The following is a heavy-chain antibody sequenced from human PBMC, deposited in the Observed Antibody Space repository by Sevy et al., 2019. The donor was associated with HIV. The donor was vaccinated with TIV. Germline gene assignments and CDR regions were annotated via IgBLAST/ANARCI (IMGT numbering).Heavy chain of an antibody. CDR1: GGSFSGYY. CDR3: ARGSRRRTIDY. Sequence: SETLSLTCAVYGGSFSGYYWSWIRQPPGKGLEWIGEINHSGSTNYNPSLKSRVTISVDTSNNQFSLKLSSVTAADTAVYYCARGSRRRTIDYWGQGTLVTVSS. CDR2: INHSGST. V-gene: IGHV4-34*01. J-gene: IGHJ4*02. D-gene: IGHD1-7*01.